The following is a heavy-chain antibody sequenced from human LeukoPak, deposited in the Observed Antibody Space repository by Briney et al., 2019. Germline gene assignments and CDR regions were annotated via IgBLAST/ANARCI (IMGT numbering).Heavy chain of an antibody. CDR1: GGSISSSSYY. CDR2: IYYSGST. Sequence: SETLSLTCTVSGGSISSSSYYWGWIRQPPGKGLEWIGSIYYSGSTYYNPSLKSRVTISVDTSKNQFSLKLSSVTAADTAVYYCARDKNGGSYFISDYWGQGTLVTVSS. V-gene: IGHV4-39*07. D-gene: IGHD1-26*01. CDR3: ARDKNGGSYFISDY. J-gene: IGHJ4*02.